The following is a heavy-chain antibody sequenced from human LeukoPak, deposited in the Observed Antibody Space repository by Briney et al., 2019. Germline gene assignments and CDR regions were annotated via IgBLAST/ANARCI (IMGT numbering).Heavy chain of an antibody. V-gene: IGHV3-23*01. J-gene: IGHJ4*02. CDR1: GFTFSSYA. CDR3: ARVVSQMVRGVIDDYYFDY. Sequence: GGSLRLSCAASGFTFSSYAMSWVRQAPGKGLEWVSAISGSGGSTYYADSVKGRFTISRDNSKNTLYLQMNSLRAEDTAVYYCARVVSQMVRGVIDDYYFDYWGQGTLVTVSS. CDR2: ISGSGGST. D-gene: IGHD3-10*01.